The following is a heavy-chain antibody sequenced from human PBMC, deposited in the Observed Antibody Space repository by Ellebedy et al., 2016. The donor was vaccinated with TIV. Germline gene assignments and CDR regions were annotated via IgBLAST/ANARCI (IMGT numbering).Heavy chain of an antibody. CDR1: GGSISSSCCY. CDR2: IYYSGTT. D-gene: IGHD2-15*01. Sequence: GSLRLSXTVSGGSISSSCCYWGWMRQSPGKGLEWIGNIYYSGTTYFNLSLKSRVTISIDTSKNQFSLKLSSVTAADTAVYYCSRSLGYCSGGTCYSFDYWGRGTLVTVSS. CDR3: SRSLGYCSGGTCYSFDY. J-gene: IGHJ4*02. V-gene: IGHV4-39*01.